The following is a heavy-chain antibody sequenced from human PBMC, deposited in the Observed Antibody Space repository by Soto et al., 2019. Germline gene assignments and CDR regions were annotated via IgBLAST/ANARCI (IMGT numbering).Heavy chain of an antibody. CDR3: ARGGEPPTLLWFGEYIDYYGMDV. Sequence: PGGSLRLSCAASGFTFSSYSMNWVRQAPGKGLEWVSYISSSSSTIYYADSVKGRFTISRDNAKNSLYLQMNSLRDEDTAVYYCARGGEPPTLLWFGEYIDYYGMDVWGQGTKVTVSS. CDR2: ISSSSSTI. D-gene: IGHD3-10*01. CDR1: GFTFSSYS. J-gene: IGHJ6*02. V-gene: IGHV3-48*02.